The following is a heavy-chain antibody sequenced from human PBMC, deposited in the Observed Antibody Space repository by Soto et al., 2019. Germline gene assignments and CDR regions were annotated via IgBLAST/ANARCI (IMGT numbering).Heavy chain of an antibody. CDR2: INRDGSFT. D-gene: IGHD7-27*01. J-gene: IGHJ4*02. CDR3: ARQTPTGEEDY. CDR1: GFTFSSHW. Sequence: EVQLVESGGGLVQPGGYLRLSCAVSGFTFSSHWMHWVRQAPGKGLVWVSRINRDGSFTSHADSVKGRFTISRDNAKNTLYLQMNSLRAEDTAVYYCARQTPTGEEDYWGQGTLVTVSS. V-gene: IGHV3-74*01.